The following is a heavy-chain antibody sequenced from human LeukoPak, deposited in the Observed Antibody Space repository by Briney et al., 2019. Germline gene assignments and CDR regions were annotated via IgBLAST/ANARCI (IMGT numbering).Heavy chain of an antibody. J-gene: IGHJ4*02. D-gene: IGHD3-3*01. Sequence: ASVKVSCKASGYTSTSYYMHWVRQAPGQGLEWMGIINPSGGSTSYAQKFQGRVTMTRDTSTSTVYMELSSLRSEDTAVYYCARARRFGVVINYFDYWGQGTLVTVSS. V-gene: IGHV1-46*01. CDR3: ARARRFGVVINYFDY. CDR1: GYTSTSYY. CDR2: INPSGGST.